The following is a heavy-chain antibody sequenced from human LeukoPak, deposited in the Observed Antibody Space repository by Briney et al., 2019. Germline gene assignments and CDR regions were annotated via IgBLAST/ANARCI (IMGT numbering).Heavy chain of an antibody. CDR3: ARRPSYDSSGYHDY. D-gene: IGHD3-22*01. V-gene: IGHV1-18*01. Sequence: ASVKVSCKASGYTFSNYGISWVRQAPGQGLEWMGWISAYSGNTNYAQKLQGRVTMTTDTSTSTAYMELRSLRSDDTAVYYCARRPSYDSSGYHDYWGQGTLVTVSS. CDR2: ISAYSGNT. J-gene: IGHJ4*02. CDR1: GYTFSNYG.